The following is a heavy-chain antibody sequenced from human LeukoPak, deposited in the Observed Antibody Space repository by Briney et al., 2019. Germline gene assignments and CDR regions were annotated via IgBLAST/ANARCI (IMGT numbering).Heavy chain of an antibody. CDR2: ISSSGSTI. Sequence: GGSLRLSCAASGFTFSSYEMNWVRQAPGKGLEWVSYISSSGSTIYYADSVKGRFTISRDNAKNSLYLQMNSLRAEDTAVYYCARVGLGVTKFFDYWGQGTLVTVSS. D-gene: IGHD4-17*01. CDR1: GFTFSSYE. J-gene: IGHJ4*02. V-gene: IGHV3-48*03. CDR3: ARVGLGVTKFFDY.